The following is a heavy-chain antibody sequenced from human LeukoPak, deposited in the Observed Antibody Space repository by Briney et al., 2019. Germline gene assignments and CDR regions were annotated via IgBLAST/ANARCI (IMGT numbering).Heavy chain of an antibody. CDR3: ARDQIVVIPAAAYYYYYGMDV. V-gene: IGHV4-59*01. J-gene: IGHJ6*02. CDR2: IYYSGST. CDR1: GGSISSYY. D-gene: IGHD2-2*01. Sequence: SETLSLTCTVSGGSISSYYWSWIRQPPGKGLEWIGYIYYSGSTNYNPSLKSRVTISVDTSKNQFSLKLSSVTAADTAVYYCARDQIVVIPAAAYYYYYGMDVWGQGTAVTVSS.